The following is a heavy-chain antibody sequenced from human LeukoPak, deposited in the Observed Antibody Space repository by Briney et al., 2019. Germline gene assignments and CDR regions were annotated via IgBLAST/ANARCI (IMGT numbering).Heavy chain of an antibody. Sequence: PGGSLRLSCETSGFIFDDYALRWVRQAPGQGLEWVAGASWNSGSIGYADSVKGRFTISRDNVKNSLYLQMNSLRTEDTAFYYCAKGYSYGITYYFDFWGQGTLVTVSS. D-gene: IGHD5-18*01. V-gene: IGHV3-9*01. CDR3: AKGYSYGITYYFDF. CDR1: GFIFDDYA. CDR2: ASWNSGSI. J-gene: IGHJ4*02.